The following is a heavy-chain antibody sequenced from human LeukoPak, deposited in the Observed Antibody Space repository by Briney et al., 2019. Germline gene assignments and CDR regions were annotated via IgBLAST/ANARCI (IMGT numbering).Heavy chain of an antibody. J-gene: IGHJ4*02. CDR2: IYYSGST. CDR1: GGSISSSSYY. V-gene: IGHV4-39*07. CDR3: ARDTEGSYYFY. D-gene: IGHD1-26*01. Sequence: SETLSLTCTVSGGSISSSSYYWGWIRQPPGKGLEWIGSIYYSGSTYYNPSLKSRVTISVDTSKNQFSLKLSSVTAADTAVYYCARDTEGSYYFYWGQGTLVTVSS.